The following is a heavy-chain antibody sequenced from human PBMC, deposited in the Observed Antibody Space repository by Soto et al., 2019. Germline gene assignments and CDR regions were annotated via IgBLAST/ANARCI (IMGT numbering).Heavy chain of an antibody. CDR2: ISPMFGAA. D-gene: IGHD3-10*01. V-gene: IGHV1-69*19. Sequence: QVQLVQSGAEMKKPGSSVKISCQSSGGTFNTYAMKWVRQAPGEGPEWMGDISPMFGAANYAPKFQGRVTTIADDPTGTSYMQLSSLTSEDTALYFCAREVQVHTPAFVYWGQGTLVTVSS. CDR3: AREVQVHTPAFVY. CDR1: GGTFNTYA. J-gene: IGHJ4*02.